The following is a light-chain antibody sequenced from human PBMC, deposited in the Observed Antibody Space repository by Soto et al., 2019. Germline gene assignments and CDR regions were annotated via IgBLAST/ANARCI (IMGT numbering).Light chain of an antibody. Sequence: QTVVTQEPSLTVSPGGTVTLTCALTTGAVTSDYYPNWFQRKPGQALRTLIYRINNKHSWTPARFSGSLLGGKAALTLSGVQPEDEADYYCLLLCSGEWVFGGGTKLTVL. CDR3: LLLCSGEWV. V-gene: IGLV7-43*01. CDR1: TGAVTSDYY. J-gene: IGLJ3*02. CDR2: RIN.